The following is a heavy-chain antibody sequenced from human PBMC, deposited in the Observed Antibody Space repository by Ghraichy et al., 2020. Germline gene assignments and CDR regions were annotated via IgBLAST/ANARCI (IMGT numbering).Heavy chain of an antibody. CDR3: ARESATRQYLVGGTCYPAYWFFDL. J-gene: IGHJ2*01. V-gene: IGHV4-59*01. Sequence: SETLSLTCSVSGGSISGYYWSWVRQPPGKGLEWIGHIYFSGSGSTNYNPSLKSRVTILGDTPKNQFSLNLRSVTTADTAVYYCARESATRQYLVGGTCYPAYWFFDLWGPGTLVTVSS. CDR2: IYFSGSGST. D-gene: IGHD2-15*01. CDR1: GGSISGYY.